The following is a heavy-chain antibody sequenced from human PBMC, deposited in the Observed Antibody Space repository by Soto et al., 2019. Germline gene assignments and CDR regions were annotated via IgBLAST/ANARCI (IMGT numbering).Heavy chain of an antibody. J-gene: IGHJ5*02. D-gene: IGHD1-26*01. CDR1: GFIFENFG. V-gene: IGHV3-23*01. Sequence: GGSLRLSCAASGFIFENFGMSWVRQAPGKGLEWISSISGSGFKKYYADSVKGRFTISRDDSKSTVYLELNNLSAEDTAVYHCAKNQGVELVPLATVDWFDPWGQGSVVTVSS. CDR3: AKNQGVELVPLATVDWFDP. CDR2: ISGSGFKK.